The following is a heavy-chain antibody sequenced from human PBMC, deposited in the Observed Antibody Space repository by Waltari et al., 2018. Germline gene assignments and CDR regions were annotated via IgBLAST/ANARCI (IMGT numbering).Heavy chain of an antibody. D-gene: IGHD6-6*01. CDR2: FNTYTANP. Sequence: QVQLVQSGSELKEPGASVKISCQASGYTFTNYPINWVRQAPGQGLEWMGWFNTYTANPTYAQGFTGRLVFSLDTSVSTAYLQISSLKAEDTAVYYCARKIGDTSSAWYFDLWGRGSLVTVSS. J-gene: IGHJ2*01. CDR1: GYTFTNYP. V-gene: IGHV7-4-1*02. CDR3: ARKIGDTSSAWYFDL.